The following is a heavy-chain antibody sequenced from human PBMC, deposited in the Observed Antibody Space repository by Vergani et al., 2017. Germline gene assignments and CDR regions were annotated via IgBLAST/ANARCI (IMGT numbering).Heavy chain of an antibody. Sequence: ELPLVQSGAAVKKPGESLKISCKGSGYNFTNYWIGWVRQMPGKGLEYMGIIYPGDSDTRYSPSFQGQVTISADKSISTAYLQWSSLQASDTAIYYCARCQMVRGVIGYDYGMDAWGQGTTVTVS. CDR2: IYPGDSDT. D-gene: IGHD3-10*01. J-gene: IGHJ6*02. CDR1: GYNFTNYW. V-gene: IGHV5-51*03. CDR3: ARCQMVRGVIGYDYGMDA.